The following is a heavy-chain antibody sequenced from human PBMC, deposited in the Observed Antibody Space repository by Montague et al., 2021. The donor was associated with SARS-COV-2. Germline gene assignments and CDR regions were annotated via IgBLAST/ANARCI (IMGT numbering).Heavy chain of an antibody. D-gene: IGHD2-15*01. V-gene: IGHV4-39*01. CDR1: GGSISSSIYY. J-gene: IGHJ5*02. Sequence: SEALSLTCTVSGGSISSSIYYWGWIRQPPGKGLEWIGSIYYSGSTYYSPSLKSRVTISVDTSKNQFSLKLSSVTAADTAVYYCARQEPIVVVVAAARGWFDPWGQGTLVTVSS. CDR2: IYYSGST. CDR3: ARQEPIVVVVAAARGWFDP.